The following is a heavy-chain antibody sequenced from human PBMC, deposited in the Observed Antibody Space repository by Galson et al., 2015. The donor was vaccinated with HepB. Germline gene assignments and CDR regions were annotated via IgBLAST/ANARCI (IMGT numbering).Heavy chain of an antibody. CDR3: ARNDY. CDR2: ISNDGRTK. CDR1: GFTFSTYA. J-gene: IGHJ4*02. Sequence: SLRLSCAASGFTFSTYAMHWVRQAPGKGLEWVAVISNDGRTKYYADSVKGRFTISRDNSKNTLFLQMNSLRPEDTAVYYCARNDYWGQGTLVTVSS. V-gene: IGHV3-30*04.